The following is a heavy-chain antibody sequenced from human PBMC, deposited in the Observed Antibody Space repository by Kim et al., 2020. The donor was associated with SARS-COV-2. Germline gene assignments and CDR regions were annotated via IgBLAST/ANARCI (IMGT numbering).Heavy chain of an antibody. CDR2: ISYDGSNK. J-gene: IGHJ4*01. CDR1: GFTFSSYG. V-gene: IGHV3-30*18. CDR3: AKARPPLYYYGAPIDY. D-gene: IGHD3-10*01. Sequence: GGSLRLSCAASGFTFSSYGMHWVRQAPGKGLEWVAVISYDGSNKYYADSVKGRFTISRDNSKNTLYLQMNSLRAEDTAVYYCAKARPPLYYYGAPIDYWG.